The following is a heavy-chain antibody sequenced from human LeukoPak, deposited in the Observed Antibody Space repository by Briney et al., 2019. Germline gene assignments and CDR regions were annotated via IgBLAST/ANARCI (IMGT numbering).Heavy chain of an antibody. V-gene: IGHV3-23*01. CDR1: GFTFSSYA. J-gene: IGHJ4*02. CDR3: AKDREVEGRLVVPQLFDY. CDR2: ISGSGGST. D-gene: IGHD2-8*02. Sequence: GGSLRLSYAASGFTFSSYAMSWVRQAPGKGLEWVSAISGSGGSTYYADSVKGRFTISRDNSKNTLYLQMNSLRAEDTAVYYCAKDREVEGRLVVPQLFDYWGQGTLVTVSS.